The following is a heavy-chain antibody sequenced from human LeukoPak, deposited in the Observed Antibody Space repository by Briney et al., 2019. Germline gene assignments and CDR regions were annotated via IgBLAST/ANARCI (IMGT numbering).Heavy chain of an antibody. D-gene: IGHD2-8*02. V-gene: IGHV4-4*08. CDR2: IYTSGST. J-gene: IGHJ2*01. Sequence: SETLSLTCTVSGASIRSYYWSWIRQPPGKGLEWIGYIYTSGSTNQNPCLKSRVTISLDTSKNHFSLKLTSVTAADTAVYYCARHPLLGSYWYFDLWGRGTLVTVSS. CDR3: ARHPLLGSYWYFDL. CDR1: GASIRSYY.